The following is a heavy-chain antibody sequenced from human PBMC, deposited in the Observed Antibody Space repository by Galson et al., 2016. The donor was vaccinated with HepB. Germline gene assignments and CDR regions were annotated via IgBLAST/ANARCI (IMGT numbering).Heavy chain of an antibody. CDR2: IDPGDSDT. D-gene: IGHD5-24*01. V-gene: IGHV5-51*01. J-gene: IGHJ4*02. CDR3: VRRGDGYDFDL. CDR1: RNTFTDHW. Sequence: QSGAEVKKPGESLKISCKGSRNTFTDHWIGWVRQRPGKGLEWMGIIDPGDSDTRYSPSFQGQVTISADKSSRYAYLQWGSLKASDTAMYYCVRRGDGYDFDLWGQGTLVTVSS.